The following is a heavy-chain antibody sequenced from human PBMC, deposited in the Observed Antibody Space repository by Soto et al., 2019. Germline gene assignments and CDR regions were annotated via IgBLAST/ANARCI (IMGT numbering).Heavy chain of an antibody. J-gene: IGHJ3*02. V-gene: IGHV6-1*01. CDR3: ARGRRSLYASNSIDAFDI. CDR2: TYYRSKWYN. D-gene: IGHD2-8*01. Sequence: SQTLSLTCAISGDSVSSNSAAWNWIRQSPSRGLEWLGRTYYRSKWYNDYAVSVKSRITINPDTSKNQFSLQLNSVTPEDTAVYYCARGRRSLYASNSIDAFDIWGQGTMVTVSS. CDR1: GDSVSSNSAA.